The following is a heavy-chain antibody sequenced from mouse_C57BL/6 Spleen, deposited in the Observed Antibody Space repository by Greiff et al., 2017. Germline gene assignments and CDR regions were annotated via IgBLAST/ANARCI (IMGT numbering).Heavy chain of an antibody. CDR2: IDPENGDT. CDR3: TTGIYYYGSSYPYAMDY. V-gene: IGHV14-4*01. J-gene: IGHJ4*01. Sequence: VQLQQSGAELVRPGASVKLSCTASGFNIKDDYMHWVKQRPEQGLEWIGWIDPENGDTENASKFQGKATITADTSSNTAYLQLSSLTSEDTAVYYCTTGIYYYGSSYPYAMDYWGQGTSVTVSS. D-gene: IGHD1-1*01. CDR1: GFNIKDDY.